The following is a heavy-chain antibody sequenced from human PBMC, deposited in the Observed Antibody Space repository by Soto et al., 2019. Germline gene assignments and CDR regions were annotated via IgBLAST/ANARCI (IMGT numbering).Heavy chain of an antibody. CDR3: AVDYYYMDV. CDR2: ISSGSSTI. J-gene: IGHJ6*03. Sequence: EVQLVESGGGLVQPGGSLRLSCAASGISFSTYAMNWVRQAPGKGLEWVSCISSGSSTIYYAESVKGRFTISRDNAKKSLFLQMNSLRAEDTAVYYCAVDYYYMDVWGKGTTVTVSS. V-gene: IGHV3-48*01. CDR1: GISFSTYA.